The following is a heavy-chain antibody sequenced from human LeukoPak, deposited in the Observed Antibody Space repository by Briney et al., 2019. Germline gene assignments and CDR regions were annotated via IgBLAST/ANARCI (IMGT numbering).Heavy chain of an antibody. CDR1: GYTFTSYG. Sequence: GASVKVSCKASGYTFTSYGISWVRQAPGQGLEWMGWISAYNGNTNYAQKLQGRVTMTTDTSTSTAYMELRSLRSDDTAVYYCARVDCSSTSCSYYYYYYMDVWGKGTTVTVSS. D-gene: IGHD2-2*01. V-gene: IGHV1-18*01. CDR3: ARVDCSSTSCSYYYYYYMDV. CDR2: ISAYNGNT. J-gene: IGHJ6*03.